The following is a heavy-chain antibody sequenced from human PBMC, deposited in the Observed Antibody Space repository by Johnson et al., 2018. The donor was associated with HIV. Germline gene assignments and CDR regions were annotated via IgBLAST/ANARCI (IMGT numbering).Heavy chain of an antibody. D-gene: IGHD6-19*01. CDR2: ISYDGSNK. V-gene: IGHV3-30-3*01. CDR3: ARDLSRYIAVATFDAFDI. Sequence: QVQLVESGGGAVQPGRSLRLSCAASGFTFSSYPMHWVRQAPGKGLEWVAVISYDGSNKYYADSVKGRFTISRDNAKNSLYLQMNSLRAEDTAVYYCARDLSRYIAVATFDAFDIWGQGTMVTVSS. J-gene: IGHJ3*02. CDR1: GFTFSSYP.